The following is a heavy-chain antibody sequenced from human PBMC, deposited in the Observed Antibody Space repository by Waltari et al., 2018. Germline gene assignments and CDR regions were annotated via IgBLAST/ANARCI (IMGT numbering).Heavy chain of an antibody. J-gene: IGHJ4*02. Sequence: QLQLQESGPGLVKPSETLSLTCTASGGSISRSNDYWVWIRQPPGKGLEWIASIYYTGNTQYNSPLKSRVTISVDTFKNRFSLKLTSVTAADTAMYYWARGVTYGDYFDYWGQGTLLTVSS. CDR1: GGSISRSNDY. CDR2: IYYTGNT. D-gene: IGHD3-10*01. V-gene: IGHV4-39*07. CDR3: ARGVTYGDYFDY.